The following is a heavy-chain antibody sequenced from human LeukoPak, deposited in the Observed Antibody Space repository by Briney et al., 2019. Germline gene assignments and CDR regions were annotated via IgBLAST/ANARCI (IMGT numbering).Heavy chain of an antibody. D-gene: IGHD2-2*01. CDR2: MNPNSGNT. J-gene: IGHJ4*02. CDR3: ARVNCSSTSCRSKFLDY. V-gene: IGHV1-8*01. CDR1: GYTFTNYD. Sequence: GASVKVSCKASGYTFTNYDINWVRQATGQGLEWVGWMNPNSGNTGYAQKFQGRVTMTRNTSISTAHMELSSLRSEDTAVYYCARVNCSSTSCRSKFLDYWGQGTLVTVSS.